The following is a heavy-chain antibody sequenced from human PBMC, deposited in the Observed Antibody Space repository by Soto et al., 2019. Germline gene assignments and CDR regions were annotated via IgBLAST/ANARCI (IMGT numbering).Heavy chain of an antibody. CDR2: ISSSSTYI. CDR3: AREGNWGSGGFDI. J-gene: IGHJ3*02. D-gene: IGHD7-27*01. V-gene: IGHV3-21*01. Sequence: GGSLRLSCAASGFTFSSYSMKSVRQVPGKGLEWVSSISSSSTYIYYADSVKGRFTISRDNAKNSLYLQMNSLRAEDTAVYYCAREGNWGSGGFDIWGQGTKVTVSS. CDR1: GFTFSSYS.